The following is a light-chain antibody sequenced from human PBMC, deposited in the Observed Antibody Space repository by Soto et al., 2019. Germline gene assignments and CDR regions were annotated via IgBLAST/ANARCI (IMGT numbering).Light chain of an antibody. Sequence: EIVLTQSPATLPVSPGERATLSCRASQSVSSSLAWYQQKPGRSPRLLIYGASTRAIGIPARFSGSGSGTEFTLTISSLQSEDFAVYYCLQYNNWWTFGQGTKVDIK. J-gene: IGKJ1*01. CDR2: GAS. CDR1: QSVSSS. V-gene: IGKV3-15*01. CDR3: LQYNNWWT.